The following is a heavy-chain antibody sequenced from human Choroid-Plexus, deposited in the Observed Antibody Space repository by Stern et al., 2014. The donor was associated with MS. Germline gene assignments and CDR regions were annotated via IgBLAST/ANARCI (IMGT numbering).Heavy chain of an antibody. CDR3: AKDRQCLTYFFDH. CDR1: GFTFGSCA. CDR2: VSYDGTNK. J-gene: IGHJ5*02. Sequence: MQLVESGGGVVHPGRPLRLSCVASGFTFGSCAMRWVRQAPGKGLEWVAGVSYDGTNKYYADSVKGSITISSDNSQNTLYMQMSSLRPEDTAVYYCAKDRQCLTYFFDHWGQGSLVTVSS. V-gene: IGHV3-30*18. D-gene: IGHD2-8*01.